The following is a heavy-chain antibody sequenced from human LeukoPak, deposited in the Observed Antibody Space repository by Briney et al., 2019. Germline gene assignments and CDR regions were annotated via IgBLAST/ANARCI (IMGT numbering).Heavy chain of an antibody. V-gene: IGHV6-1*01. CDR2: TYYRSKWYN. J-gene: IGHJ4*02. CDR1: GDSVSSNGAA. CDR3: ARNSGYGFDY. D-gene: IGHD3-22*01. Sequence: SQTLSLTCAISGDSVSSNGAAWNWIRQSPSRGLEWLGRTYYRSKWYNDYAVSVKSRVTINPGASKNQFSLQLNSVTPEDTAVYYCARNSGYGFDYWGQGTLVTVPS.